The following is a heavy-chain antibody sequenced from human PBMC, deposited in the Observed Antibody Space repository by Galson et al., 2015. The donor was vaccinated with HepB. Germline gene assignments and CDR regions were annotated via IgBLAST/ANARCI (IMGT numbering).Heavy chain of an antibody. CDR1: GFTFSDYF. CDR2: TRNRANSYTT. CDR3: ARAYGDYGELGY. Sequence: SLRLSCAASGFTFSDYFMDWVRQAPGKGLEWVGRTRNRANSYTTEYAASVKGRFTISRDASKSSLYLQMNNLKTEDTAVYYCARAYGDYGELGYWGQGTPVTVSS. V-gene: IGHV3-72*01. J-gene: IGHJ4*02. D-gene: IGHD4-17*01.